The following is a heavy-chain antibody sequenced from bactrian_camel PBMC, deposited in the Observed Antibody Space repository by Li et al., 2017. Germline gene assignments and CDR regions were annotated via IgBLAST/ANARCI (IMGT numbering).Heavy chain of an antibody. Sequence: QLVESGGGLVQPGGSLRLSCAASEFTFSSWSMTWVRRAPGKGLEWVSWIKSDGTITDYADSVKGRFTISQDGAKNTLFLHMNNLKPEDTAMYHCAASGGQLGRWCYEFPVNWVSWLYNWGQGTQVTVS. J-gene: IGHJ4*01. D-gene: IGHD3*01. CDR3: AASGGQLGRWCYEFPVNWVSWLYN. CDR2: IKSDGTIT. CDR1: EFTFSSWS. V-gene: IGHV3S6*01.